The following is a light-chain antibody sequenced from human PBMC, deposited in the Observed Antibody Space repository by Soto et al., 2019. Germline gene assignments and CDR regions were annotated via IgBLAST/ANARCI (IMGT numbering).Light chain of an antibody. CDR3: SSYAGSNNYVV. V-gene: IGLV2-8*01. CDR1: SSDVGGYNY. CDR2: EVS. J-gene: IGLJ2*01. Sequence: QSVLTQPPSASGSPGQSVTISCTGTSSDVGGYNYGSWYQQHPGKAPKLMIYEVSKRPSGVPDRFSGSKSGNTASLTDSGLQAEDEADYYCSSYAGSNNYVVFGGGTKLTVL.